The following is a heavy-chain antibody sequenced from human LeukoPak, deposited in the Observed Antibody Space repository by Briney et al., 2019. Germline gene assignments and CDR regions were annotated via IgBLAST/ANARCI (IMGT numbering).Heavy chain of an antibody. V-gene: IGHV3-48*01. D-gene: IGHD1-26*01. CDR1: GFTFSTYN. CDR3: ARAYSGTYGLGYYYMDV. Sequence: GGSLRLSCGASGFTFSTYNINWVRQAPGKGLEWVSYISSSRRTISYADSVKGRFTISRDNAKNSLYLQMNSLRAEDTAVYYCARAYSGTYGLGYYYMDVWGKGTTVTVSS. J-gene: IGHJ6*03. CDR2: ISSSRRTI.